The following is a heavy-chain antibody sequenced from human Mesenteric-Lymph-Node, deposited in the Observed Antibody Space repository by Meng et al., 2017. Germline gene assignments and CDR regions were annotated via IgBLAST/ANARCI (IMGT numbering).Heavy chain of an antibody. CDR2: ISWNSGSI. CDR3: ARRFTNSWYFNYYGMDV. CDR1: GFTFDDYA. D-gene: IGHD6-13*01. J-gene: IGHJ6*02. V-gene: IGHV3-9*01. Sequence: GGSLRLSCAASGFTFDDYAMHWVRQAPGKGLEWVSGISWNSGSIGYADSVKGRFTISRDNAKNSLYLQLNSLRAEDTAVYYCARRFTNSWYFNYYGMDVWGQGTTVTVSS.